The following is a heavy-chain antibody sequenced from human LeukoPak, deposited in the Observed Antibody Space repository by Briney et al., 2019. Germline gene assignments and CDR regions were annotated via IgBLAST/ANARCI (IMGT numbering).Heavy chain of an antibody. J-gene: IGHJ6*02. Sequence: GGSLRLSCAASGFTFSSYAMHWVRQAPGKGLEWVAVISYDGSNKYYADSVKGRFTISRDNSKNTLYLQMNSLRAEDTAVYYCARDRGTYGDYGPHYYYYGMDVWAKGPRSPSP. CDR2: ISYDGSNK. CDR3: ARDRGTYGDYGPHYYYYGMDV. V-gene: IGHV3-30-3*01. CDR1: GFTFSSYA. D-gene: IGHD4-17*01.